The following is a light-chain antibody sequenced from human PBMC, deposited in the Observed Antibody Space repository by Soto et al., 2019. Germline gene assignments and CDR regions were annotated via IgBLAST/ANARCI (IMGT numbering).Light chain of an antibody. V-gene: IGKV3-20*01. Sequence: EIVLTQSPATLSVPPGESATLSCRASQSVSSSYLAWYQQKPGQAPRLLIYGASSRATGIPDRFSGSGSGTDFTLTISRLEPEDFAVYYCQQYGSSRWTFGQGTKVEIK. CDR1: QSVSSSY. J-gene: IGKJ1*01. CDR3: QQYGSSRWT. CDR2: GAS.